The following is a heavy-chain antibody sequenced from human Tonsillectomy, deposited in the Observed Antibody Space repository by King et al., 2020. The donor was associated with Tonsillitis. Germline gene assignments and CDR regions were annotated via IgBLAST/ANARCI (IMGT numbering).Heavy chain of an antibody. CDR1: GFTLNDYG. D-gene: IGHD3-22*01. V-gene: IGHV3-30*02. Sequence: VQLVESGGGVVQPGGSLRLSCAPSGFTLNDYGMSWIRQAPGKGLEGVAYIRADGTNKYYADSVTGRFTISRDNSRNKLYLQMNSLRTEDTAVYYCAKRHHDSSGYYSGFDSWGQGTLVTVSS. CDR2: IRADGTNK. CDR3: AKRHHDSSGYYSGFDS. J-gene: IGHJ4*02.